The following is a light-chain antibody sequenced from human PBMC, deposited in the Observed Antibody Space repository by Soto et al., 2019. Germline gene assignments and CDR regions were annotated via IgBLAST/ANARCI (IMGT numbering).Light chain of an antibody. J-gene: IGLJ1*01. Sequence: QSVLTQPRSVSGSPGQSVTISCTGTSSDVGGYDHVSWYQYHPDKAPKLIIYDVAKRPSGVPGRFSGSKSGNTASLTISGLQAEDGADYYCCSSADSYTFIFGSGT. V-gene: IGLV2-11*01. CDR3: CSSADSYTFI. CDR1: SSDVGGYDH. CDR2: DVA.